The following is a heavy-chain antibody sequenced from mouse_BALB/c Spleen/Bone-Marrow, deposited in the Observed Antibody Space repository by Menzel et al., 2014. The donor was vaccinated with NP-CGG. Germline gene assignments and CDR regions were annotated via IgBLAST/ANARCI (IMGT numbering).Heavy chain of an antibody. Sequence: EVMLVESGGGLVKSGGSLKLSCAASGFSFNSYGMSWVRQTPEKRLEWVATISGGGSYTFYPDSVKGRFTISRDNAKNNLYLQLCSLRSEDTALYYCARHAYYDQTEVSFVYWGQGTLVTVSA. CDR2: ISGGGSYT. V-gene: IGHV5-9-2*01. D-gene: IGHD2-4*01. CDR3: ARHAYYDQTEVSFVY. J-gene: IGHJ3*01. CDR1: GFSFNSYG.